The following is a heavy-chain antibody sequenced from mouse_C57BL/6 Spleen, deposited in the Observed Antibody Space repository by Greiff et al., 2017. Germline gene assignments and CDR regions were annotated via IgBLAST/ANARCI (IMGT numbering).Heavy chain of an antibody. CDR2: IDPENGDT. V-gene: IGHV14-4*01. J-gene: IGHJ3*01. CDR1: GFNIKDDY. Sequence: EVQLQQSGAELVRPGASVKLSCTASGFNIKDDYMHWVKQRPEQGLEWIGWIDPENGDTEYASKFQGKATITADTSSNTAYLQLSSLTSEDTAVYYCTRATVVAGEFAYWGQGTLVTVSA. CDR3: TRATVVAGEFAY. D-gene: IGHD1-1*01.